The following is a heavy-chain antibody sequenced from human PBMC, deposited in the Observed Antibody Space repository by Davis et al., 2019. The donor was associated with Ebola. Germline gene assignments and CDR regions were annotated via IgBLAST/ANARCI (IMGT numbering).Heavy chain of an antibody. Sequence: MPSETLSLTCSVSGGSISSSGYNWGWVRQPPGKGLEWLGSIYYTGSTYYNPSLKSRVAMSVDTSKNQFSLKLSSVTAADTAVYYCARQGRGYSYGLFDYWGQGTLVTVSS. CDR1: GGSISSSGYN. V-gene: IGHV4-39*01. CDR3: ARQGRGYSYGLFDY. D-gene: IGHD5-18*01. J-gene: IGHJ4*02. CDR2: IYYTGST.